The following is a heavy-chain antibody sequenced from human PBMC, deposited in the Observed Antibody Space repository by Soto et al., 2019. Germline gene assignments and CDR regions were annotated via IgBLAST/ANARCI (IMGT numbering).Heavy chain of an antibody. V-gene: IGHV1-69*12. CDR1: GGTFSSSA. CDR2: IIPLFRTP. J-gene: IGHJ6*02. Sequence: QVQLVQSGAEMKEPGSSVKVSCKTSGGTFSSSAISWLRQAPGQGLEWMGGIIPLFRTPDYARKFQGRVTFDADESTSTAYIELSSLRSEDTAVYYCAGANDRVQLGGNYYYILEVWGQGTTVTVSS. CDR3: AGANDRVQLGGNYYYILEV. D-gene: IGHD1-1*01.